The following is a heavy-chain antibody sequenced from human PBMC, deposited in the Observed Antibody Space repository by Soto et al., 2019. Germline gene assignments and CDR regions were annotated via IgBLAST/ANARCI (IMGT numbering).Heavy chain of an antibody. Sequence: SETLSLTCAVYGGSFSDFSWSWVRQSPGKGLEWIGEINPGAITNYNPSLKTRVTMSLDTANNQFSLKLHSVIAADTAMYFCVRIRYQLPSSVLWLDPWGQGTPVTVSS. CDR2: INPGAIT. V-gene: IGHV4-34*01. J-gene: IGHJ5*02. D-gene: IGHD3-16*01. CDR1: GGSFSDFS. CDR3: VRIRYQLPSSVLWLDP.